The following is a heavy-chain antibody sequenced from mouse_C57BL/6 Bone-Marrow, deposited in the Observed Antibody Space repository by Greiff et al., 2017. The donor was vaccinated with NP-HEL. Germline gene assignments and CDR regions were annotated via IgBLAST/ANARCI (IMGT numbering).Heavy chain of an antibody. D-gene: IGHD1-1*01. CDR1: GFTFSDYY. Sequence: EVKLMESGGGLVQPGGSLKLSCAASGFTFSDYYMYWVRQTPEKRLEWVAYISNGGGSTYYPDTVKGRFTISRGNAKDTLYLQMSRLNAEYTAMYYFARQGYGSSLFFDYWGQGTTLTVSS. V-gene: IGHV5-12*01. CDR3: ARQGYGSSLFFDY. J-gene: IGHJ2*01. CDR2: ISNGGGST.